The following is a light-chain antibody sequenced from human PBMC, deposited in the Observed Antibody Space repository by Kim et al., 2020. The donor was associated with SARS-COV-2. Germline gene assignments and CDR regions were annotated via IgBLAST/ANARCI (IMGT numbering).Light chain of an antibody. J-gene: IGKJ1*01. CDR3: QKYNSAPWT. CDR1: QDIANA. CDR2: AAS. Sequence: ASVGDRVTITCRASQDIANALAWYQQKPGKVPKVLIYAASTLQSGVPSRFSGGGSGTEFTLTIGSLQTEDVATYYCQKYNSAPWTFGPGTKVDIK. V-gene: IGKV1-27*01.